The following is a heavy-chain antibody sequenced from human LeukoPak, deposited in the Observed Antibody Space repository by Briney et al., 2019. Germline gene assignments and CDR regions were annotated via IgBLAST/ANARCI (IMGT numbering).Heavy chain of an antibody. J-gene: IGHJ4*02. V-gene: IGHV4-34*01. CDR3: AREHNDYGDDYGMRFDY. D-gene: IGHD4-17*01. CDR2: INHSGST. CDR1: GGSFSGYY. Sequence: PSETLSLTCAVYGGSFSGYYWSWIRQPPGKGLEWIGEINHSGSTNYNPSLKSRVTMSVDTSKNQFSLKLSSVTAADTAVYYCAREHNDYGDDYGMRFDYWGQGTLVTVSS.